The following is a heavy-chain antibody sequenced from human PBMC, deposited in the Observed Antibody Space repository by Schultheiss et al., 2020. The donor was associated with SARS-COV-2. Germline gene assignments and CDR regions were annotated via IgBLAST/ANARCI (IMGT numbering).Heavy chain of an antibody. J-gene: IGHJ4*02. CDR3: ARQLSMGYYPYSSSWVPDFDY. Sequence: GESLKISCKGSGYSFTSYWIGWVRQMPGKGLEWMGIIYPGDSDTRYSPSFQGQVTISADKSISTAYLQWSSLKASDTAMYYCARQLSMGYYPYSSSWVPDFDYWGQGTLVTVSS. D-gene: IGHD6-13*01. CDR2: IYPGDSDT. V-gene: IGHV5-51*01. CDR1: GYSFTSYW.